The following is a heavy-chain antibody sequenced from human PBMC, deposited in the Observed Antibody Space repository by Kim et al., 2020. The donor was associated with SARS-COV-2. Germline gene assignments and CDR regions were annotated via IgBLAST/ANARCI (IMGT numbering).Heavy chain of an antibody. V-gene: IGHV3-30*18. J-gene: IGHJ4*02. D-gene: IGHD1-1*01. CDR3: AKDGGGSAGTTGY. Sequence: GGSLRLSCAASGFTFSSYGMHWVRQAPGKGLEWVAVISYDGSNKYYADSVKGRFTISRDNSKNTLYLQMNSLRAEDTAVYYCAKDGGGSAGTTGYWGQGTLVTVSS. CDR1: GFTFSSYG. CDR2: ISYDGSNK.